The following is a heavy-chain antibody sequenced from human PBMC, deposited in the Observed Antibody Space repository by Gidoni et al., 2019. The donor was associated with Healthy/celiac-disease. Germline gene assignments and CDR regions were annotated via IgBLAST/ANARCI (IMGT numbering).Heavy chain of an antibody. CDR2: IDWDDDK. V-gene: IGHV2-70*01. CDR1: GFSLSTSGMC. Sequence: QVTLRESGPALVIPTQTLTLTCTFPGFSLSTSGMCVSWIRQPPGKALEWLALIDWDDDKYYSTSLKTRLTISKDTSKNQVVLTMTNMDPVDTATYYCARSRRAYDAFDIWGQGTMVTVSS. CDR3: ARSRRAYDAFDI. J-gene: IGHJ3*02. D-gene: IGHD1-26*01.